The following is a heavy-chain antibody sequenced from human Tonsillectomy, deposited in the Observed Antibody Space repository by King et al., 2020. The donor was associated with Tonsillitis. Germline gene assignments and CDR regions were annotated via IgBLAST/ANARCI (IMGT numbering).Heavy chain of an antibody. Sequence: QLQESGPGLVKPSQTLSLTCAVSGASMSSGGYTWSWIRQPPGKGLEWIGYIYYSGGTYYNPSLKSRVTISVDTSKNQFSLKLSSVTAADTAMYYCARLGDCAGDCWRQWGQGTLVTVSS. J-gene: IGHJ4*02. V-gene: IGHV4-30-4*07. D-gene: IGHD2-21*02. CDR3: ARLGDCAGDCWRQ. CDR1: GASMSSGGYT. CDR2: IYYSGGT.